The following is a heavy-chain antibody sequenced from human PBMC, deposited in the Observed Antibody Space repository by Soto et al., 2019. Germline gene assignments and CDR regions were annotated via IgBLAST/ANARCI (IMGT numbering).Heavy chain of an antibody. D-gene: IGHD3-16*02. J-gene: IGHJ4*02. CDR3: ARDIDRIRPYYFDY. CDR1: GFTFSSYG. CDR2: IWYDGSNK. V-gene: IGHV3-33*01. Sequence: QVQLVESGGGVVQPGRSLRLSCVASGFTFSSYGMHWVRQAPGKGLEWVAVIWYDGSNKYYADSVKGRFTISRDNSKNTLYLQMNSLRAEDTAVYYCARDIDRIRPYYFDYWGQGTLVTVSS.